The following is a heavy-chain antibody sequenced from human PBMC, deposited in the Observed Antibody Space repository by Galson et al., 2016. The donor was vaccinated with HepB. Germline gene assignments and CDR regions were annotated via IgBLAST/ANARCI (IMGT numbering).Heavy chain of an antibody. D-gene: IGHD1-26*01. CDR2: IYYSGST. CDR3: ARSGIVGATTDY. V-gene: IGHV4-31*03. Sequence: TLSLTCTVSGGSISSGDYYWTRIRQLPGKGLEWIGYIYYSGSTYYNPSLKSRLTMSVDTSKNQFSLKLSSVTAADTAVYYCARSGIVGATTDYWGQGSLVTVSS. CDR1: GGSISSGDYY. J-gene: IGHJ4*02.